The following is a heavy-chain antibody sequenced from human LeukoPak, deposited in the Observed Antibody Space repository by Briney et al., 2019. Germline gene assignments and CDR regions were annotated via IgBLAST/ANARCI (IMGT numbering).Heavy chain of an antibody. CDR3: AGTYCSSTSCYREYYYYGMDV. Sequence: SETLSLTCTVSGGSISSYYWSWIRQPPGKGLEWIGYIYYSGSTNYNPSLKSRVTISVDTSKNQFSLKLSSVTAADTAVYYCAGTYCSSTSCYREYYYYGMDVWGQGTTVPVSS. J-gene: IGHJ6*02. V-gene: IGHV4-59*08. CDR2: IYYSGST. CDR1: GGSISSYY. D-gene: IGHD2-2*01.